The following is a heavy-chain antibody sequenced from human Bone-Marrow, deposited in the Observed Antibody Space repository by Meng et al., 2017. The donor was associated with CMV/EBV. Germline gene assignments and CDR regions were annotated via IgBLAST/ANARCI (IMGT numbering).Heavy chain of an antibody. CDR1: ASTFSRYD. V-gene: IGHV3-13*01. J-gene: IGHJ4*02. D-gene: IGHD2-2*02. CDR3: ARQMVVVVPAAIQALDY. CDR2: IGTAGDT. Sequence: GAYLKLYCVASASTFSRYDMHWVRQATGKGLEWVSAIGTAGDTYYPGSVKGRFTISRENAKNSLYLQMNSLRAGDTAVYYCARQMVVVVPAAIQALDYWGQGTLVTVSS.